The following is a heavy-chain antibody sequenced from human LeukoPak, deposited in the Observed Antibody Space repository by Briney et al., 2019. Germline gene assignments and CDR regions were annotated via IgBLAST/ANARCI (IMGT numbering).Heavy chain of an antibody. CDR2: ISSNGGST. V-gene: IGHV3-23*01. J-gene: IGHJ4*02. D-gene: IGHD1-26*01. CDR3: AKVAHSGSYGLFDS. CDR1: GFTFSDFA. Sequence: GGSLRLSCAASGFTFSDFAMSWVRQTPGKGLQWVSAISSNGGSTYYADSVKGRFTASRDMSTNTLYLQMNSLRAGDTAVYYCAKVAHSGSYGLFDSWGQGALVTVSS.